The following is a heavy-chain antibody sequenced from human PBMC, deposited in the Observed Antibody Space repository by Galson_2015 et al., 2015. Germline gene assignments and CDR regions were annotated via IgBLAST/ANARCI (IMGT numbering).Heavy chain of an antibody. V-gene: IGHV1-18*01. CDR1: GYTFNSYG. J-gene: IGHJ6*02. D-gene: IGHD1-26*01. Sequence: SVKVSCKASGYTFNSYGISWGRQAPGQGLEWMGWISAYNGNTNYAQRLQSRVTITTDTSTSTAYMELRSLRSDDTAVYYCARDDRVVATRTGHYYYGMDVWGQGTTVTVSS. CDR3: ARDDRVVATRTGHYYYGMDV. CDR2: ISAYNGNT.